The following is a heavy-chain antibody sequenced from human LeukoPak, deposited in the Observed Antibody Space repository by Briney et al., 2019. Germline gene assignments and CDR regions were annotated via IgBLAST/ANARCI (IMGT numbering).Heavy chain of an antibody. D-gene: IGHD4-11*01. CDR2: ISSISSTI. V-gene: IGHV3-48*01. Sequence: GGSLRLSCAASGFTFSSYSMNWVRQAPGKGLEWVSYISSISSTIYYSDSVKGRFTISRDNAKNSLYLQMNSLTAEDTAVYYCARDGASYSNYEGNFDYWGQGTLVTVSS. J-gene: IGHJ4*02. CDR3: ARDGASYSNYEGNFDY. CDR1: GFTFSSYS.